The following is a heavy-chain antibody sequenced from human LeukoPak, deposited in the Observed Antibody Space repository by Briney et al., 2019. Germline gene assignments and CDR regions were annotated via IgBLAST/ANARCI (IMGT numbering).Heavy chain of an antibody. V-gene: IGHV3-23*01. Sequence: GGSLRLSCAASGFIFSNYAMSWVRLAPGKGLEWVSAIDSTGAYTWYADSVKGRFTISKDSSKTILYLQMNSLRAEDAAVYFCAKGSAAGRPYYFDYWGQGTLVTVSS. CDR1: GFIFSNYA. CDR2: IDSTGAYT. CDR3: AKGSAAGRPYYFDY. D-gene: IGHD6-25*01. J-gene: IGHJ4*02.